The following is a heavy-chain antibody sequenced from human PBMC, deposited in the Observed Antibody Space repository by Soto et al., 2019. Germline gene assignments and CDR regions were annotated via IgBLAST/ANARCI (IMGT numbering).Heavy chain of an antibody. J-gene: IGHJ3*02. D-gene: IGHD6-19*01. CDR3: ARESWLVKEPVGAFDI. CDR1: GFTFSSYS. CDR2: ISSSSSYI. V-gene: IGHV3-21*01. Sequence: GGSLRLSCAASGFTFSSYSMNWVRQAPGKGLEWVSSISSSSSYIYYADSVKGRFTISRDNAKNSLYLQMNSLRAEDTAVYYCARESWLVKEPVGAFDIWGQGTMVTVSS.